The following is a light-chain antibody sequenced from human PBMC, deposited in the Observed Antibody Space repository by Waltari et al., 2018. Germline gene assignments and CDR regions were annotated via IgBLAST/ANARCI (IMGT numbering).Light chain of an antibody. CDR1: RGDVGNYDV. V-gene: IGLV2-23*01. CDR2: EDS. CDR3: CSFAESDTWV. Sequence: QSALTQTASVSGAPGQSITITCTGGRGDVGNYDVVSWYQQHPDKPPKPIVYEDSKLPSGVSDRFSGSKSGNTASLTISGLQAEDEADYYCCSFAESDTWVFGGGTKVTVL. J-gene: IGLJ3*02.